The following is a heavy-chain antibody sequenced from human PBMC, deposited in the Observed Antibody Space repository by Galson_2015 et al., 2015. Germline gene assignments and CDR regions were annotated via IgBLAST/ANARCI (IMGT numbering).Heavy chain of an antibody. CDR1: GFTFSSYG. Sequence: SLRLSCAASGFTFSSYGMHWVRQAPGKGLEWVAVIWYDGSNKYYADSVKGRFTISRDNSKNTLYLQMNSLRAEDTAVYYCARDLGYCSSTSCYTGWFDPWGQGTLVTVSS. D-gene: IGHD2-2*02. CDR2: IWYDGSNK. V-gene: IGHV3-33*01. CDR3: ARDLGYCSSTSCYTGWFDP. J-gene: IGHJ5*02.